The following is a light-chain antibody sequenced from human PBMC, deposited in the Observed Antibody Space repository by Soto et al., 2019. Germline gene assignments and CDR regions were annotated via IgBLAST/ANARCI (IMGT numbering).Light chain of an antibody. CDR3: QQYGSSPIT. V-gene: IGKV3-20*01. CDR1: QTVSSTY. CDR2: GAS. Sequence: NVLKQSPGTLSLSPGERATLSXRASQTVSSTYLAWYQQKPGQAPRLLIYGASSRATGIPDRFSGTVSGTDFTLTISRLEPEDFAVYYCQQYGSSPITFGQGTRLEIK. J-gene: IGKJ5*01.